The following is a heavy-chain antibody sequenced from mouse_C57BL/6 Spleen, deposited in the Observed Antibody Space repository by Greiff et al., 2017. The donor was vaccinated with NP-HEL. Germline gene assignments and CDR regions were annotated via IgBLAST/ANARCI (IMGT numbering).Heavy chain of an antibody. CDR1: GYSFTSYC. CDR2: INPCNGGT. CDR3: ARGYGSELDY. J-gene: IGHJ4*01. D-gene: IGHD1-1*01. Sequence: QVQLQQSGPELVKPGASVKLSCKASGYSFTSYCMHWVKQRPGKGLEWIGNINPCNGGTNYNEKFKGKATLTVDKSSSTAYMQLSSLTSEDSAVDYCARGYGSELDYGGQGTTVTVSS. V-gene: IGHV1-53*01.